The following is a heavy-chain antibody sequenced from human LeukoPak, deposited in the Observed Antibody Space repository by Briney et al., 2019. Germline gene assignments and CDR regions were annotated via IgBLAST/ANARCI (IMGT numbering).Heavy chain of an antibody. Sequence: KAGGSLRLSCAASGFTFSSYSMNWVRQAPGKGLEWVSSISSSSSYIYYADLVKGRFTISRDNAKNSLYLQMNSLRAEDTAVYYCARDGSHTIFGVVITPFDYWGQGTLVTVSS. CDR1: GFTFSSYS. D-gene: IGHD3-3*01. J-gene: IGHJ4*02. V-gene: IGHV3-21*01. CDR3: ARDGSHTIFGVVITPFDY. CDR2: ISSSSSYI.